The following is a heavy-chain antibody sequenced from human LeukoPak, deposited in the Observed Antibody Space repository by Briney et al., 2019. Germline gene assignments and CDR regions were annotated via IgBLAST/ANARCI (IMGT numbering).Heavy chain of an antibody. J-gene: IGHJ4*02. CDR3: AKAQWKVGATDYFDY. CDR1: GFAFKNYA. Sequence: GGSLRLSCAASGFAFKNYAMRWVRQGPGKGREWVCNINDNGGQRHYADSVKGRFTISRENSKNTLFLQMDSLRAEDTAVYYCAKAQWKVGATDYFDYWGQGILVTVSS. CDR2: INDNGGQR. D-gene: IGHD1-26*01. V-gene: IGHV3-23*01.